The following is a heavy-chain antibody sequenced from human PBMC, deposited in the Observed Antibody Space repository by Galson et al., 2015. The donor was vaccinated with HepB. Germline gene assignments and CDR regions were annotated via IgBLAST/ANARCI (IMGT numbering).Heavy chain of an antibody. CDR1: GYTFTNYG. CDR2: ISGYTGNT. CDR3: ARDTVQTGISGSTAFDW. J-gene: IGHJ4*02. V-gene: IGHV1-18*01. Sequence: SVKVSCKASGYTFTNYGISWVRQAPGQGLEWMGWISGYTGNTNYAQKLPDRVILTIDTSTSTAYMEVRSLRADDTAVYYCARDTVQTGISGSTAFDWWGQGTLVTVSS. D-gene: IGHD1-7*01.